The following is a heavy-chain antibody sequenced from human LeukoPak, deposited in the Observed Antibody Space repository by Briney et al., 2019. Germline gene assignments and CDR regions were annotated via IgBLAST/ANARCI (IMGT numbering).Heavy chain of an antibody. D-gene: IGHD5-24*01. CDR2: ISGSGGST. Sequence: GGSLRLSCAASGFTFSSYWMSWVRQAPGKGLEWVSAISGSGGSTYYADSVKGRFTISRDNSKNTLYLQMNSLRAEDTAVYYCVKDDGWVQYANWGQGTLVTVSS. CDR1: GFTFSSYW. V-gene: IGHV3-23*01. J-gene: IGHJ4*02. CDR3: VKDDGWVQYAN.